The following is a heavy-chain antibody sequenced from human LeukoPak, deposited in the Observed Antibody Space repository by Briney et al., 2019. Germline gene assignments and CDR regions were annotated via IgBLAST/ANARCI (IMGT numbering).Heavy chain of an antibody. V-gene: IGHV3-23*01. J-gene: IGHJ4*02. CDR2: ISGSGGST. CDR3: AKGGATSNWFKPSQYYFDY. CDR1: GFSFSSYA. Sequence: PGGSLRLSCAASGFSFSSYAMSWVRQAPGKGLEWVSAISGSGGSTYYADSVKGRFTFSRDNSKDTMYLQMNSLRAEDTAVYFCAKGGATSNWFKPSQYYFDYWGQGTLVTVSS. D-gene: IGHD4-11*01.